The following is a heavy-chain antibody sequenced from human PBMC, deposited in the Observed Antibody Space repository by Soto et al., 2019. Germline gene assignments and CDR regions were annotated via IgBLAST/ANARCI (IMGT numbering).Heavy chain of an antibody. V-gene: IGHV3-30*18. CDR1: EFTFSKHG. CDR2: ISYDGSNK. J-gene: IGHJ4*02. Sequence: VQLGESGGGVVQPGRSLRLSCAASEFTFSKHGMHWVRQAPGKGLEWVAVISYDGSNKYYGDSVKDRFTISRDNSKNTLYLHMNSLRPEDTAVYFCAKGPPLLMVCPVLDSWGQGTLVTVSS. D-gene: IGHD2-8*01. CDR3: AKGPPLLMVCPVLDS.